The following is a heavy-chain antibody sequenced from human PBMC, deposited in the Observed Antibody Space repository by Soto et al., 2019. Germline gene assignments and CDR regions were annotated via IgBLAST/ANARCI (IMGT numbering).Heavy chain of an antibody. D-gene: IGHD3-3*01. Sequence: QVQLVESGGGLVKPGGSLRLSCAASGFIFSDYYMTWIRQAPGKGLEWLSCSSNRDRSTYYADSVKDRFVVSKDNAKNLVYLQMNSLRAEDTAVYFCARAWKIEKFGVISMSKGQDVWGQGTTVTVSS. V-gene: IGHV3-11*01. CDR3: ARAWKIEKFGVISMSKGQDV. J-gene: IGHJ6*02. CDR2: SSNRDRST. CDR1: GFIFSDYY.